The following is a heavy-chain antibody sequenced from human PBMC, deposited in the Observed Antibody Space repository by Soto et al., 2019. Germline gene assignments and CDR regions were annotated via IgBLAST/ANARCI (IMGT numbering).Heavy chain of an antibody. CDR1: GFTFSDHY. CDR2: SKNKADSYTT. V-gene: IGHV3-72*01. D-gene: IGHD3-10*01. Sequence: EAQLVESGGGLVQPGGSLRLSCAASGFTFSDHYMDWVRQAPGKGLEWVGRSKNKADSYTTEYAASVKGRFTISRDGSKTSLFLQMNSLNIEDTAVYYCTVWGSGNDFGAAWGQGILVTVSS. CDR3: TVWGSGNDFGAA. J-gene: IGHJ4*02.